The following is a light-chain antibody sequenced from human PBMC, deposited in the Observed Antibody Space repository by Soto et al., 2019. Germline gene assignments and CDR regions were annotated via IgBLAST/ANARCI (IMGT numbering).Light chain of an antibody. CDR3: QSYDNSLSGNYV. V-gene: IGLV1-40*01. CDR2: GDI. J-gene: IGLJ1*01. CDR1: SSNIGAGYD. Sequence: QLVLTQPPSVSGAPGQRVTISCTGSSSNIGAGYDVHWYQQLPGTAPKLLIYGDINRPSGVAERFSGSKSGTSASLAITGLQAEDEADYYCQSYDNSLSGNYVFGTGTKLTVL.